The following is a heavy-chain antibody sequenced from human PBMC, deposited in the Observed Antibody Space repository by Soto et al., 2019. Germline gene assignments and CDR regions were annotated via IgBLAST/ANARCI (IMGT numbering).Heavy chain of an antibody. J-gene: IGHJ6*02. CDR2: IRSNADGGTV. D-gene: IGHD3-10*01. Sequence: DVQLVESGGGLVNPGGSLRLSCRTSGFTFSKAWMRWVRQAPGKGLELVGRIRSNADGGTVEYAAPVKVRFIISRDDSTNTLYLQMNSLDTEDTGVYYCTAAGVRGVVMSGMDVWGQGTAVTVSS. CDR3: TAAGVRGVVMSGMDV. V-gene: IGHV3-15*01. CDR1: GFTFSKAW.